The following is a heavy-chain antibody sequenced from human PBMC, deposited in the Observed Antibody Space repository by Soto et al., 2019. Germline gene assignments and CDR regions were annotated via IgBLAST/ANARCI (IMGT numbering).Heavy chain of an antibody. Sequence: SETLSLTCAVSGGSSSGYRWNWIRQPPGKGLEWIGDISQSGSTNYNPSLKSRVTISVDTSKNQFSLKLSSVTAADTAVYYCARDPWSGPQLAVDPWGQGTLVTVSS. CDR1: GGSSSGYR. D-gene: IGHD3-3*02. J-gene: IGHJ5*02. CDR3: ARDPWSGPQLAVDP. V-gene: IGHV4-34*01. CDR2: ISQSGST.